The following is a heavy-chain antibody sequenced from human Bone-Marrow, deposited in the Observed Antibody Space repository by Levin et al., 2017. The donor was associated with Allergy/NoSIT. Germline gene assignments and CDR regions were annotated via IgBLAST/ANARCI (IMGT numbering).Heavy chain of an antibody. CDR3: AKEVVLHSGSYYLGDGLDV. D-gene: IGHD3-10*01. V-gene: IGHV3-30*18. Sequence: PGGSLRLSCAASGFTFSSYGMHWVRQAPGKGLEWVAFISYNGGNNNYADSVKGRFTISRDNSKNTVDLQMNSLRAEDTAVYYCAKEVVLHSGSYYLGDGLDVWGQGTTVTVSS. CDR1: GFTFSSYG. J-gene: IGHJ6*02. CDR2: ISYNGGNN.